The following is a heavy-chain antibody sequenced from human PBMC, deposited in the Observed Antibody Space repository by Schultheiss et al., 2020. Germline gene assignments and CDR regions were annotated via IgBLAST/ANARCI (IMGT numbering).Heavy chain of an antibody. CDR3: ARQVLRYFDWFDY. CDR1: GGSISSYY. D-gene: IGHD3-9*01. Sequence: SETLSLTCTVSGGSISSYYWSWIRQPPGKGLEWIGSIYYSGSTYYNPSLKSRVTISVDTSKNQFSLKLSSVTAADTAVYYCARQVLRYFDWFDYWGQGTLVTVSS. V-gene: IGHV4-39*01. J-gene: IGHJ5*01. CDR2: IYYSGST.